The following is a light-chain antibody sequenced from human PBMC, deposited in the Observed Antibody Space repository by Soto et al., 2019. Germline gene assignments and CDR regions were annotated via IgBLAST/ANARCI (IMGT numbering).Light chain of an antibody. Sequence: QSVLTQPASVSGSPGQSITISCTGTNNLVSWYQQHPGKAPKVVVYEGTKRPPGVSNRFSGSNSGGTASLTISGLQAKDEASYFCCAYVGARSDVFGPGTKATVL. V-gene: IGLV2-23*01. J-gene: IGLJ1*01. CDR2: EGT. CDR1: NNL. CDR3: CAYVGARSDV.